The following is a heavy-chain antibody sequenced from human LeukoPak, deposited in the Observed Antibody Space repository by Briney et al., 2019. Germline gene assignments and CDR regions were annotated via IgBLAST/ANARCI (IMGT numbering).Heavy chain of an antibody. Sequence: ASVKVSCKASGYTFTGYYTHWVRQAPGQGLEWMGWINPNSGGTNYAQKFQGRVTMTRDTSISTAYMELSRLRSDDTAVYYCARDRFHGGSVDYWGQGTLVTVSS. V-gene: IGHV1-2*02. CDR2: INPNSGGT. CDR1: GYTFTGYY. J-gene: IGHJ4*02. CDR3: ARDRFHGGSVDY. D-gene: IGHD4-23*01.